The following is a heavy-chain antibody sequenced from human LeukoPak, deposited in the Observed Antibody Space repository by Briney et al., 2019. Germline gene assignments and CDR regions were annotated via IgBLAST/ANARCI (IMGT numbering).Heavy chain of an antibody. D-gene: IGHD2-21*02. CDR2: ISSSGSTI. CDR3: AKDPGSGEVVTALDY. V-gene: IGHV3-11*01. Sequence: GGSLRLSCAASGFTFSDYYMSWIRQAPGKGLEWVSYISSSGSTIYYADSVKGRFTISRDNAKNSLYLQMNSLRAEDTAVYYCAKDPGSGEVVTALDYWGQGTLVTVSS. CDR1: GFTFSDYY. J-gene: IGHJ4*02.